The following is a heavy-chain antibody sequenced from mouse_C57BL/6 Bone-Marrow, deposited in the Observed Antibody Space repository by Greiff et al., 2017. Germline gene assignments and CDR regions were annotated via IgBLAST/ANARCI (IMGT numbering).Heavy chain of an antibody. CDR3: ANYGSTPFAC. CDR1: GYTFTSYT. V-gene: IGHV1-4*01. Sequence: QVQLQQSGAELARPGASVKMSCKASGYTFTSYTMHWVKQRPGQGLEWIGYINPSSGYTKYNQKFKDKATLTADKSSSTAYMQLSSLTSEVSAVYYCANYGSTPFACWGQGTLVTVSA. CDR2: INPSSGYT. D-gene: IGHD1-1*01. J-gene: IGHJ3*01.